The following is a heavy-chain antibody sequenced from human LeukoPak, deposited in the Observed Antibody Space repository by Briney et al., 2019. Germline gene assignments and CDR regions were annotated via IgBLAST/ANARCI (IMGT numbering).Heavy chain of an antibody. J-gene: IGHJ4*02. CDR3: AREVGFRGYDYQFDY. Sequence: GGSLRLSCAASGFTFSNYAMSWVRQAPGKGLEWVAVISYDGSNKYYADSVKGRFTISRDNSKNTLYLQMNSLRAEDTAVYYCAREVGFRGYDYQFDYWGQGTLVTVSS. D-gene: IGHD5-12*01. CDR1: GFTFSNYA. CDR2: ISYDGSNK. V-gene: IGHV3-30*04.